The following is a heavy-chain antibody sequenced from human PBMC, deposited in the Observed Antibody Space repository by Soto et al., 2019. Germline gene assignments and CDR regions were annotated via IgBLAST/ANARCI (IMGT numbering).Heavy chain of an antibody. J-gene: IGHJ4*02. CDR1: GFNFSNYG. D-gene: IGHD3-10*01. CDR2: ISYDGNNK. Sequence: GGSLRLSCVASGFNFSNYGMHWVRQAPGKGLEWVSAISYDGNNKYYADSVRDRFTISRDNSRYTLYLRLNSLRREDTAVYYCAKDRRLWFVEDFHYWGQVPLFTVS. CDR3: AKDRRLWFVEDFHY. V-gene: IGHV3-30*18.